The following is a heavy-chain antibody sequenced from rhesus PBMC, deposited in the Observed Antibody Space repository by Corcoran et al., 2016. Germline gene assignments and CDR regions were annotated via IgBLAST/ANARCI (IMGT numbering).Heavy chain of an antibody. CDR2: INPSNGNT. J-gene: IGHJ4*01. CDR3: TRGNEDDYGYYYTLYFDY. Sequence: QVQLVQSGAEVKKPGASVKLSCKASGYTFTSYYINWVRQAPGQVLEWMGWINPSNGNTGYAQKFQGRVTMTRDTSTSTAYMELSSLRSEDTAVYYCTRGNEDDYGYYYTLYFDYWGQGVLVTVSS. V-gene: IGHV1S9*01. CDR1: GYTFTSYY. D-gene: IGHD3-9*01.